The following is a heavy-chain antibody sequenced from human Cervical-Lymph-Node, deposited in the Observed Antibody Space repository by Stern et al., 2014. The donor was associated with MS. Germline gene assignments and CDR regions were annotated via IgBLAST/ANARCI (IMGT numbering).Heavy chain of an antibody. CDR3: ARGPPPHYYGDYRRYFDY. Sequence: QVQLQQWGAGLLKPSETLSLTCAVYGGSFSGYYWSWIRQPPGKGLEWIGEINHSGSTNYNPSLKSRVTIPVDTSKNQFSLKLSFGDARDPGGYYCARGPPPHYYGDYRRYFDYWGQGTLVTVSS. CDR1: GGSFSGYY. J-gene: IGHJ4*02. D-gene: IGHD4-17*01. CDR2: INHSGST. V-gene: IGHV4-34*01.